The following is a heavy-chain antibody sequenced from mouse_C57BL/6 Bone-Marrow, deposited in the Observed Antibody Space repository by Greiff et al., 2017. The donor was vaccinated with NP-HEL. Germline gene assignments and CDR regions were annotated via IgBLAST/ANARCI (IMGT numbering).Heavy chain of an antibody. CDR1: GFTFSSYA. J-gene: IGHJ1*03. Sequence: EVQGVESGGGLVKPGGSLKLSCAASGFTFSSYAMSWVRQTPEKRLEWVATISDGGSYTYYPDNVKGRFTISRDNAKNNLYLQMSHLKSEDTAMYYCARAPYPWYFDVWGTGTTVTVSS. D-gene: IGHD2-10*01. CDR2: ISDGGSYT. CDR3: ARAPYPWYFDV. V-gene: IGHV5-4*01.